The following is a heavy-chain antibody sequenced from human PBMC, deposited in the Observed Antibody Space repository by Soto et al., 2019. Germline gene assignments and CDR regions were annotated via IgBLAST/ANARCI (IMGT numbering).Heavy chain of an antibody. CDR3: AREIRYCTNGVCYGNNWFDP. V-gene: IGHV4-34*01. D-gene: IGHD2-8*01. CDR2: INHSGST. Sequence: LSLTCAVYGGSFSGYYWSWIRQPPGKGLEWIGEINHSGSTNYNPSLKSRVTISVDTSKNQFSLKLSSVTAADTAVYYCAREIRYCTNGVCYGNNWFDPWGQGTLVTVSS. CDR1: GGSFSGYY. J-gene: IGHJ5*02.